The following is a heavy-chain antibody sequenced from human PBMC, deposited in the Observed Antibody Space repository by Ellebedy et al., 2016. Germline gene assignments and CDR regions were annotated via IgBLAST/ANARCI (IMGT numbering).Heavy chain of an antibody. V-gene: IGHV3-30*04. CDR2: ITFGGSNT. Sequence: GESLKISXVGSGFTFSNYAIHWVRQAPGKGLEWVAVITFGGSNTFYSDSVRGRFTISRDNAKTSVYLQMNSLRAEDTAVYYCARGPTTIYYYYMDVWGKGTTVTVSS. D-gene: IGHD1-1*01. J-gene: IGHJ6*03. CDR1: GFTFSNYA. CDR3: ARGPTTIYYYYMDV.